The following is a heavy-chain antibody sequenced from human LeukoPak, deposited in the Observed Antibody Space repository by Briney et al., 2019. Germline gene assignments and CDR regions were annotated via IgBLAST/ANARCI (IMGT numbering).Heavy chain of an antibody. CDR1: GYTFTGYY. J-gene: IGHJ4*02. D-gene: IGHD2-15*01. Sequence: ASVKVSCKASGYTFTGYYMHWVRQAPGQGLEWMGWINPNSGGTNYAQKFQGRVTMTRDTYISTAYMELSRLRSDDTAVYYCAMFYCSGGSCYGGDFTYWGQGTLVTVSS. CDR3: AMFYCSGGSCYGGDFTY. V-gene: IGHV1-2*02. CDR2: INPNSGGT.